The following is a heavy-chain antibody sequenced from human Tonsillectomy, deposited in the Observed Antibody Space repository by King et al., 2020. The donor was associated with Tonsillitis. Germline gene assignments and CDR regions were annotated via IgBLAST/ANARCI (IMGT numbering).Heavy chain of an antibody. CDR3: ARGYASGSYRFLVY. CDR1: GFIFSSLW. V-gene: IGHV3-74*03. D-gene: IGHD3-10*01. Sequence: VQLVESGGGLVQPGGSLRLSCAASGFIFSSLWLHWVLQVPGTGLVWASRLNCNGSSTMYADSVKGGFTNYRDNSKNTLYLQKNTLRAEDTAVYYCARGYASGSYRFLVYWGQGTLVTVSS. J-gene: IGHJ4*02. CDR2: LNCNGSST.